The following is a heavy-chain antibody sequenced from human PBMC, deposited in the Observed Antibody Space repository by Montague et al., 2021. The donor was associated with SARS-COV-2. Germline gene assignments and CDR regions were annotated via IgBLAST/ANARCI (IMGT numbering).Heavy chain of an antibody. CDR2: IYYSGST. CDR1: GGSISSGGYY. V-gene: IGHV4-31*03. Sequence: TLSLTRTLSGGSISSGGYYWSWIRQHPGKGLEWTGYIYYSGSTYYXRSLKSRVTISVDTSKNQFSLKLSSVTAADTAVYYCARVQGITMIVVVIGAFDIWGQGTMVTVSS. D-gene: IGHD3-22*01. CDR3: ARVQGITMIVVVIGAFDI. J-gene: IGHJ3*02.